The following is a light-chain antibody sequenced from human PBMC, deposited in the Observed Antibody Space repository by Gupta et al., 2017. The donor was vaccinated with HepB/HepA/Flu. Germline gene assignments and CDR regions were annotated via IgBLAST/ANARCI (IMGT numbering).Light chain of an antibody. V-gene: IGKV3-20*01. J-gene: IGKJ1*01. CDR3: QQYGSSPGT. CDR1: QSVSSSY. CDR2: GAS. Sequence: ELVLTQSPGTLSLSPGERATLSCRASQSVSSSYLAWYQQKPGQAPRLLIYGASSRATGIPDRFSGSGSGTDFTLTINRLEPEDFAVYYCQQYGSSPGTFGQGTKVEIK.